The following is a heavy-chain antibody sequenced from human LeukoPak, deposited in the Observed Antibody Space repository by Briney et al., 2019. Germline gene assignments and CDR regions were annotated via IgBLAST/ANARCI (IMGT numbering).Heavy chain of an antibody. CDR3: ARVSGYDWESFYDY. V-gene: IGHV4-34*01. Sequence: SETLSLTCAVYGGSFSGYYGSWIRQPPGKGLEWIGEINHSGSTNYNPSLKSRVTISVDTSKNQFSLKLSSVTAADTAVYYCARVSGYDWESFYDYWGQGTLVTVSS. CDR1: GGSFSGYY. CDR2: INHSGST. D-gene: IGHD5-12*01. J-gene: IGHJ4*02.